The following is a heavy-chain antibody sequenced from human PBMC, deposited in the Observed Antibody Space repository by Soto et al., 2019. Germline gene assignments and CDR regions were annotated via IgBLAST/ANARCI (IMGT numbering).Heavy chain of an antibody. CDR2: IYYSGST. V-gene: IGHV4-30-4*01. Sequence: SETLSLTCTVSGGSISSGDYYWSWIRQPPGKGLEWIGYIYYSGSTYYNPSLKSRVTISVDTSKNQFSLKLSSVTAADTAVYYCARGITDDFWSGNFDSWGQGTLVTVSS. CDR1: GGSISSGDYY. J-gene: IGHJ4*02. D-gene: IGHD3-3*01. CDR3: ARGITDDFWSGNFDS.